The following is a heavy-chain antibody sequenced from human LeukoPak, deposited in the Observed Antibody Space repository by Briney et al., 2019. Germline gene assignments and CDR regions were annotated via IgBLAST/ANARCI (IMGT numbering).Heavy chain of an antibody. CDR1: GDSIRSNNYY. V-gene: IGHV4-39*01. CDR3: QSRFLEWLLDY. Sequence: KPSETLSPTCTVSGDSIRSNNYYWGWIRQPPGKGLEWIGSIYDTGSTFYNPSLKSRVIISVDTSKNQFSLKLSSVTAADTAVYYCQSRFLEWLLDYWGQGTLVTVSS. D-gene: IGHD3-3*01. J-gene: IGHJ4*02. CDR2: IYDTGST.